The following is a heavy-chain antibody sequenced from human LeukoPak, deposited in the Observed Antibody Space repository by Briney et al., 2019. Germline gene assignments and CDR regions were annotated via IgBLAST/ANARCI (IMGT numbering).Heavy chain of an antibody. J-gene: IGHJ4*02. CDR2: ISYDGSNK. D-gene: IGHD2/OR15-2a*01. Sequence: GGSLRLSCAASGFTFSSYAMHCVRQAPGKGLEWVAVISYDGSNKYYADSVKGRFTISRDNSKNTLYLQMNSLRAEDTAVYYCARGWKYYGYFDYWGQGTLVTVSS. V-gene: IGHV3-30-3*01. CDR1: GFTFSSYA. CDR3: ARGWKYYGYFDY.